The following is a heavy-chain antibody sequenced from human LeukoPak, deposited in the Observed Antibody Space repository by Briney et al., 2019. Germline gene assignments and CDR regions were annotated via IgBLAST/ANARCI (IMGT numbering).Heavy chain of an antibody. Sequence: SETLSLTCTVTGGSISGYHWSWIRQPPGKGLEYIGDMYSRGTTNYNPSLKSRVIISVDMSKDQFSLILNSLTAADKAVYYCARINRWEVRGYFYIGMDVWGQGTTVTVS. J-gene: IGHJ6*02. V-gene: IGHV4-59*01. D-gene: IGHD5-12*01. CDR2: MYSRGTT. CDR3: ARINRWEVRGYFYIGMDV. CDR1: GGSISGYH.